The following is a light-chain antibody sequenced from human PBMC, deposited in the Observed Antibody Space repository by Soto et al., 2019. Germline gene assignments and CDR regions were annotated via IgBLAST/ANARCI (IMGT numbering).Light chain of an antibody. CDR2: GAS. CDR3: QQYGGSRWT. J-gene: IGKJ1*01. V-gene: IGKV3-20*01. Sequence: EIVLTQSPGTLSLSPGERATLSCRASQSVSSSYLAWYQQKPGQAPRLLIYGASNRATGIPDRVSGSGSGTDFTLTISRLEPEDFAVYYCQQYGGSRWTFGQGTKVEIK. CDR1: QSVSSSY.